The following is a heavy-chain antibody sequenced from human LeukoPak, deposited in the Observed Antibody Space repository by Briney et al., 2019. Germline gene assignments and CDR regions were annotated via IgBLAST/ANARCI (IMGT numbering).Heavy chain of an antibody. Sequence: GGSLRLSCAASGFTFSSYGMHWVRQAPGMGLEWVAVISYDGSNKYYADSVKGRFTISRDNSKNTLYLQMDSLRAEDTAVYYCAKDRDSSGLDYWGQGTLVTVSS. CDR3: AKDRDSSGLDY. CDR2: ISYDGSNK. CDR1: GFTFSSYG. V-gene: IGHV3-30*18. D-gene: IGHD3-22*01. J-gene: IGHJ4*02.